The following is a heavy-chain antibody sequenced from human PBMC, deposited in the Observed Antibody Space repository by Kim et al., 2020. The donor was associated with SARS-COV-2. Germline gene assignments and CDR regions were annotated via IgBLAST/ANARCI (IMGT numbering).Heavy chain of an antibody. CDR2: ISGSGGST. V-gene: IGHV3-23*01. D-gene: IGHD2-21*01. CDR1: EFTFSSYA. J-gene: IGHJ4*02. CDR3: AKDPSCGGHSCYSIFDY. Sequence: GGSLRLSCAASEFTFSSYAMSWFRQAPGKGLEWVSIISGSGGSTFYAYPVKGRFTISRDNSKNTLYLQMNSLRAEDTAVYYCAKDPSCGGHSCYSIFDYWGRGTVVTVSS.